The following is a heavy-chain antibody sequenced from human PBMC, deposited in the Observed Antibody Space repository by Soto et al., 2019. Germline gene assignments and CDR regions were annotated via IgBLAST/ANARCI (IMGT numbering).Heavy chain of an antibody. CDR3: AKDSVHNLYRTSSLEDCFGP. Sequence: GGSVRLSCEASGFIFSSDAITWVRQAPGKGLEWVSTISGTGVNTYYADSVRGRFTVSRDNSKNTVWLQMNSLRAADSSVYYCAKDSVHNLYRTSSLEDCFGPWGQGTLVTVSS. CDR2: ISGTGVNT. D-gene: IGHD6-6*01. V-gene: IGHV3-23*01. CDR1: GFIFSSDA. J-gene: IGHJ5*02.